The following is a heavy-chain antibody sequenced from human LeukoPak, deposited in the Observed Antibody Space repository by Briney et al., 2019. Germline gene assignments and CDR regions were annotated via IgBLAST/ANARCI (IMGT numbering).Heavy chain of an antibody. CDR2: IYSGGST. CDR3: ARTYYYDSSGHWAYYFDY. V-gene: IGHV3-53*04. J-gene: IGHJ4*02. CDR1: GFTVSSNY. Sequence: GGSLRLSCAASGFTVSSNYMSWVRQAPGKGLEWVSVIYSGGSTYYADCVKGRFTISRHNSKNTLYLQMNSLRAEDTAVYYCARTYYYDSSGHWAYYFDYWGQGTLVTVSS. D-gene: IGHD3-22*01.